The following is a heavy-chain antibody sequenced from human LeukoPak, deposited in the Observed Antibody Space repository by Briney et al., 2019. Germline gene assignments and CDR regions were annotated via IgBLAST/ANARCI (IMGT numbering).Heavy chain of an antibody. D-gene: IGHD3-22*01. Sequence: PLASVKVSCKASGYTFTTYAIHWVRQAPGQRLEWMGLINVGNGDTKYSQRFQGRVTITRDTSTSTAYMELRSLRSDDTAVYYCARDPTYYYDSSGYYDLNFDYWGQGTLVTVSS. J-gene: IGHJ4*02. CDR3: ARDPTYYYDSSGYYDLNFDY. V-gene: IGHV1-3*01. CDR1: GYTFTTYA. CDR2: INVGNGDT.